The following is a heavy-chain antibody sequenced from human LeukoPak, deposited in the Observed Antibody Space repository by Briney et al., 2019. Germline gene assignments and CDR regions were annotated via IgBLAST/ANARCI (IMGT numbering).Heavy chain of an antibody. CDR1: GATISSSSYH. CDR2: IYYSGST. V-gene: IGHV4-61*05. CDR3: ARVSLYGSGSFDY. J-gene: IGHJ4*02. Sequence: SETLSLTCIVSGATISSSSYHWGWIRQPPGKGLEWIGYIYYSGSTNYNPSLKSRVTISVDTSKNQFSLKLSSVTAADTAVYYCARVSLYGSGSFDYWGQGTLVTVSS. D-gene: IGHD3-10*01.